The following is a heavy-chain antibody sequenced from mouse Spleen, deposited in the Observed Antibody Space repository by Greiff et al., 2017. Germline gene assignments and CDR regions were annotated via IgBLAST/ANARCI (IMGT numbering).Heavy chain of an antibody. CDR1: GYTFTSYW. CDR3: ARWRDYDRGDFDY. D-gene: IGHD2-4*01. V-gene: IGHV1-7*01. CDR2: INPSSGYT. Sequence: QVQLKESGAELAKPGASVKLSCKASGYTFTSYWMHWVKQRPGQGLEWIGYINPSSGYTKYNQKFKDKATLTADKSSSTAYMQLSSLTYEDSAVYYCARWRDYDRGDFDYWGQGTTLTVSS. J-gene: IGHJ2*01.